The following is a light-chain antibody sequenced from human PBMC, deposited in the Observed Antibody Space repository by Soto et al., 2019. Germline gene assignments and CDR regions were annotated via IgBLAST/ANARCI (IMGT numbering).Light chain of an antibody. CDR1: QSVSSRY. CDR2: GAT. J-gene: IGKJ3*01. CDR3: QQYSNSPFT. V-gene: IGKV3-20*01. Sequence: EIVLAQSPGTLSMSPGERATLSCRASQSVSSRYVAWFQQKPGQAPRLLMSGATNRATGIPDRFSGSGSGTDFTLTISRLEPGDFAVYYCQQYSNSPFTFGPGTTVDI.